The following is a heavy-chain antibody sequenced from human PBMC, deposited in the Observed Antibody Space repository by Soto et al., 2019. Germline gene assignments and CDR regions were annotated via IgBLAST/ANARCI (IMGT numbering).Heavy chain of an antibody. V-gene: IGHV2-26*01. J-gene: IGHJ3*02. Sequence: QVTLKESGPVLVKPTETLTLTCAVSGFSLSNTRLGVSWIRQPPGKALEWLAHIFSNDEKSYSTSLKSRLAISKDTSKNAVVLTMTNMDPVDTATYFCARSGIYYDAFDIWGHGTLVTVSS. CDR1: GFSLSNTRLG. D-gene: IGHD1-26*01. CDR2: IFSNDEK. CDR3: ARSGIYYDAFDI.